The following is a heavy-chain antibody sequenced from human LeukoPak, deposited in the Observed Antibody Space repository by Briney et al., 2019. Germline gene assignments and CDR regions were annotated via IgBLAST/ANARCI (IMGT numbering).Heavy chain of an antibody. CDR2: IKQDGSEK. D-gene: IGHD3-9*01. V-gene: IGHV3-7*04. Sequence: PGGSLRLSCAASGFTFSSYAMHWVRQAPGKGLEWVANIKQDGSEKYYVDSVKGRFTISRDNAKNSLYLQMNSLRAEDTAVYYCARVYFDWRFDPWGQGTLVTVSS. J-gene: IGHJ5*02. CDR1: GFTFSSYA. CDR3: ARVYFDWRFDP.